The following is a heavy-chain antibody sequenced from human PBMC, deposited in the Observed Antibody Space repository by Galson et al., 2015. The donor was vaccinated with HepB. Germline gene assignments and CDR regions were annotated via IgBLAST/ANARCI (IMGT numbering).Heavy chain of an antibody. CDR3: ARDRKVDSSGYSAAAYFDY. D-gene: IGHD3-22*01. CDR2: IIPIFGIA. CDR1: GGTFSSYA. Sequence: SVKVSCKASGGTFSSYAISWVRQAPGQGLEWMGGIIPIFGIANYAQKFQGRVTITADESTSTAYMELSSLRSEDTAVYYCARDRKVDSSGYSAAAYFDYCGQGTLVTVSS. V-gene: IGHV1-69*13. J-gene: IGHJ4*02.